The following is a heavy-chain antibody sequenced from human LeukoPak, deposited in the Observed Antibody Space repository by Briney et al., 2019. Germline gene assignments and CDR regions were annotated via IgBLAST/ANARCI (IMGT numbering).Heavy chain of an antibody. CDR1: GYTFSNYD. D-gene: IGHD6-13*01. V-gene: IGHV1-18*01. Sequence: GASVKVSCKASGYTFSNYDISWVRQAPGQGLEWMGWISAYNGNTNYAQNLQGRVTMTTDTSTSTAYMELRSLKSDDTAVYYCAREDITTAGSPQDYWGQGTLVTVSS. CDR3: AREDITTAGSPQDY. CDR2: ISAYNGNT. J-gene: IGHJ4*02.